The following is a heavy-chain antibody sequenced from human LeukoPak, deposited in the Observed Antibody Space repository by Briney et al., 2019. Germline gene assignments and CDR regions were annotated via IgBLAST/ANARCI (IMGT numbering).Heavy chain of an antibody. D-gene: IGHD1-26*01. CDR2: ISGSGGST. V-gene: IGHV3-23*01. CDR3: ARVLSGWGASWGAFDI. J-gene: IGHJ4*02. CDR1: GFTFSNYA. Sequence: PGGSLRLSCAASGFTFSNYAMSWVRQAPGKGLEWVSAISGSGGSTYYADSVKGRFTISRDNSKITLYLQMNSLRTEDTAVYYCARVLSGWGASWGAFDIWGQGTLVTVSS.